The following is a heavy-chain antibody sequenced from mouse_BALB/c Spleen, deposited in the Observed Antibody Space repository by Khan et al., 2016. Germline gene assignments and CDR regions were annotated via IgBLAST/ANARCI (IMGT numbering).Heavy chain of an antibody. CDR2: INPDSSTI. Sequence: EVKLLESGGGLVQPGGSLKLSCAASGFDFSRYWMSWVRQAPGKGLEWIGEINPDSSTINYTPSLKDKFIMSSDNAKNTLYLQMSKVSSEDTALYNCTILRYDGYVGYWGHGTTLTVSS. CDR3: TILRYDGYVGY. V-gene: IGHV4-1*02. J-gene: IGHJ2*01. CDR1: GFDFSRYW. D-gene: IGHD2-12*01.